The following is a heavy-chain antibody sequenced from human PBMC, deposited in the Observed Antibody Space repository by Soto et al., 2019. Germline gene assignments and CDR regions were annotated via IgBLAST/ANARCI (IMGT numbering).Heavy chain of an antibody. CDR1: GFTLSNYA. CDR3: ARDPKAYSGWPSDLDY. D-gene: IGHD6-25*01. Sequence: ESGGGLGKPGGSLRLSCVGSGFTLSNYAMNWFRQAPGKGLEWVSAITRSGQNSYYADSLKGRFTISRDNAKNSLSLQMNNLRVEDTAVYYCARDPKAYSGWPSDLDYWGKGILVTVSS. J-gene: IGHJ4*02. V-gene: IGHV3-21*01. CDR2: ITRSGQNS.